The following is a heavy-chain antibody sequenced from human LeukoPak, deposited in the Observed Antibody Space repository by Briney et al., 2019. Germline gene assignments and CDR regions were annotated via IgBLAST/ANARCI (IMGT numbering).Heavy chain of an antibody. D-gene: IGHD3-10*01. V-gene: IGHV4-59*01. J-gene: IGHJ5*02. CDR2: IYYSGST. CDR3: ARDTVRGVIIA. CDR1: GGSISSYY. Sequence: PSETLSLTCTVSGGSISSYYWSWIRQPPGKGLEWIGYIYYSGSTNYNPSLKSRVTISVDTSKNQFSLKLSSVTAADTAVYYCARDTVRGVIIAWGQGTLVTVSS.